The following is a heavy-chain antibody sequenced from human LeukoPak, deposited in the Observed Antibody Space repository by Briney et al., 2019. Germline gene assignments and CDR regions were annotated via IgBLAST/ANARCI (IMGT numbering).Heavy chain of an antibody. V-gene: IGHV4-61*10. D-gene: IGHD6-13*01. CDR3: AREDSSSWSRAPMDV. CDR2: VFTTGST. Sequence: SETLSLTCTVSGGSISSGSYYWSWIRQTAGKGLEWIGIVFTTGSTNYNRSLKSRVTISVDTSKNQFSLKLSSVTAADTAVYYCAREDSSSWSRAPMDVWGKGTTVTVSS. CDR1: GGSISSGSYY. J-gene: IGHJ6*03.